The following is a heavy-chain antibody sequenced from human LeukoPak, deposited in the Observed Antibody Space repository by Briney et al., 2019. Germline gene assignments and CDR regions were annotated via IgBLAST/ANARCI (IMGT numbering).Heavy chain of an antibody. V-gene: IGHV4-59*01. CDR1: GGSISSYY. J-gene: IGHJ4*02. CDR3: ARAFDSSGYLLPLDY. CDR2: IYYSGST. D-gene: IGHD3-22*01. Sequence: PSESLSLTCTVSGGSISSYYWSWIRQPPGKGLEWIGYIYYSGSTKYNPSLKSRVTISVDTSKNQFSLRLSSVTAADTAVYYCARAFDSSGYLLPLDYWGQGTLVTVST.